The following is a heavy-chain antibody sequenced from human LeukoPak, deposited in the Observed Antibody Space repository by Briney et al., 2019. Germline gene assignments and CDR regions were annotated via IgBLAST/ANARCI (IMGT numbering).Heavy chain of an antibody. V-gene: IGHV1-58*01. D-gene: IGHD6-13*01. CDR3: AAELEAAAGTVDAFDI. CDR2: IVVGSGNT. Sequence: GASVKVSCKASGFTFTSSAVQWVRQARGQRLEWIGWIVVGSGNTNYAQKFQERVTITRDMSTSTAYMELSSLRSEDTAVYYCAAELEAAAGTVDAFDIWGQGTMVTVSS. CDR1: GFTFTSSA. J-gene: IGHJ3*02.